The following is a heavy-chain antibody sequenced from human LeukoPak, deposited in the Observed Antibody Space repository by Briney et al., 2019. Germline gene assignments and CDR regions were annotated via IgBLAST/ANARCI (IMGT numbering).Heavy chain of an antibody. J-gene: IGHJ4*02. Sequence: GASVKVSCKASGYTFSNFAMHWVRQAPGQRLEWMGWINADNGNTEYSQKIQGRVTITRDTSASTAYMELSSLRSEDTAVYCCARDRLISGGNPSDYWGQGTLVTVSS. D-gene: IGHD4-23*01. V-gene: IGHV1-3*01. CDR1: GYTFSNFA. CDR3: ARDRLISGGNPSDY. CDR2: INADNGNT.